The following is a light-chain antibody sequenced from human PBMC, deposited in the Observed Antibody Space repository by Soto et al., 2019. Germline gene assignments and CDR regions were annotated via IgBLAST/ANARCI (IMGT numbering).Light chain of an antibody. CDR3: QQYHNWPPLT. CDR1: QSVSPN. Sequence: EIVMTQSPATLSVSPGARATLSCRASQSVSPNLAWYQQKPGQAPRLLIYGASTRATGVPARFSGSGSGTEFTLTISSLQSEDFAVYYCQQYHNWPPLTFGGGTKVEIK. J-gene: IGKJ4*01. CDR2: GAS. V-gene: IGKV3-15*01.